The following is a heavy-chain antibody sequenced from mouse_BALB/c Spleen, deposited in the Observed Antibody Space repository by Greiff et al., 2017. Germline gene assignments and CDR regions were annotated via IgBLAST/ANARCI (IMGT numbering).Heavy chain of an antibody. V-gene: IGHV14-3*02. CDR3: ARARYGSSNFDD. D-gene: IGHD1-1*01. CDR1: GFNIKDTY. Sequence: VQLQQSGAELVKPGASVKLSCTASGFNIKDTYMHWVKQRPEQGLEWIGRIDPANGNTKYDPKFQGKATITADTSSNTAYLQLSSLTSEDTAVYYCARARYGSSNFDDWGQGTTLTVSS. J-gene: IGHJ2*01. CDR2: IDPANGNT.